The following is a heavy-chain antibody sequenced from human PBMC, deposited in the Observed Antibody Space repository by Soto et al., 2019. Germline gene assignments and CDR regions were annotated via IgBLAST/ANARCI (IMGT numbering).Heavy chain of an antibody. CDR2: IYPGDSDT. CDR3: ARHSGVRGPAAFYYYYGMDV. V-gene: IGHV5-51*01. D-gene: IGHD3-10*01. J-gene: IGHJ6*02. CDR1: GYSFTSYW. Sequence: PGESLKISCKGSGYSFTSYWIGWVRQMPGKGLEWMGIIYPGDSDTRYSPSFQGQVTISADKSISTAYPQWSSLKASDTAMYYCARHSGVRGPAAFYYYYGMDVWGQGTTVTVSS.